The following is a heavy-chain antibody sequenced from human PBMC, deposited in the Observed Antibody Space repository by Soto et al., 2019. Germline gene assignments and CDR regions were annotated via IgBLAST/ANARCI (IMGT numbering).Heavy chain of an antibody. Sequence: PSETLSLTCAVYRGALSGYSWNWILQPPGKGLEWIGEINYSEDTNPTYNPSLKSRVTISADRTNNQLFLRLTSVTAADTAIYYCARDHDYVWGSHRTWLGLWGQGTPVTVSS. CDR1: RGALSGYS. CDR3: ARDHDYVWGSHRTWLGL. J-gene: IGHJ5*02. V-gene: IGHV4-34*01. CDR2: INYSEDT. D-gene: IGHD3-16*01.